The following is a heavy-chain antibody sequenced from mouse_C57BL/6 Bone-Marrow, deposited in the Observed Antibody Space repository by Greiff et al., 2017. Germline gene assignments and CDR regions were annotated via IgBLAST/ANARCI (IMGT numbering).Heavy chain of an antibody. Sequence: QVQLQQSGPELVKPGASVKISCKASGYTFTDYYINWVKQRPGQGLEWIGWIFPGSGSTYYNEKFKGKATLTVDKSSSTAYMLLSSLTSEDSAVYFCARCSFYYYGSSSNYYAMDYWGQGTSVTVSS. J-gene: IGHJ4*01. CDR2: IFPGSGST. CDR3: ARCSFYYYGSSSNYYAMDY. CDR1: GYTFTDYY. V-gene: IGHV1-75*01. D-gene: IGHD1-1*01.